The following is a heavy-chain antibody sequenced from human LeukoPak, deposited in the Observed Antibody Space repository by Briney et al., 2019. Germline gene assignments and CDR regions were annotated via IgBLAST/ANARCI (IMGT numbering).Heavy chain of an antibody. CDR2: MSSDGTNK. D-gene: IGHD7-27*01. CDR1: GFTFSTYG. CDR3: ANRAPPKWGPYSYFGMDV. Sequence: GGSLRLSCAASGFTFSTYGMHWVRQAPGKGLEWVAFMSSDGTNKHYVDSVKGRFTISRDNTKTTLYLQMNSLRAEDTAVYYCANRAPPKWGPYSYFGMDVWGQGTTVTVSS. J-gene: IGHJ6*02. V-gene: IGHV3-30*18.